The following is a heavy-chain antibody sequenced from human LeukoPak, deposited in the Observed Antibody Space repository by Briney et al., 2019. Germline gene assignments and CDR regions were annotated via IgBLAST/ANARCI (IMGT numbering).Heavy chain of an antibody. J-gene: IGHJ3*02. CDR2: ICWNSGSI. Sequence: PGGSLRLSCAASGFTFGDYAMHWVRQAPGKGLEWVAGICWNSGSIGYADSVKGRFTISRDNAKNSLYLQMNSLRAEDTALYYCAQDHSFGYGDHHAAFDIWGQGTMVTVSS. CDR3: AQDHSFGYGDHHAAFDI. V-gene: IGHV3-9*01. D-gene: IGHD4-17*01. CDR1: GFTFGDYA.